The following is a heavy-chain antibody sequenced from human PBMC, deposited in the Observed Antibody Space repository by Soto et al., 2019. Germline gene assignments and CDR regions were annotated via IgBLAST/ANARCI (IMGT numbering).Heavy chain of an antibody. V-gene: IGHV3-7*01. CDR2: IKQDGSEK. D-gene: IGHD6-19*01. J-gene: IGHJ4*02. Sequence: EVQLVESGGDLVQSGGSLRLSCAASGFPFSSYWMSWVRQAPGKGLEWVANIKQDGSEKYYVDSVKGRFTISRDNAKXXXXXXXXXXXXXDXXVYYCATEGEPYNSGCRKCGAYDYWGQGTLVTVSS. CDR1: GFPFSSYW. CDR3: ATEGEPYNSGCRKCGAYDY.